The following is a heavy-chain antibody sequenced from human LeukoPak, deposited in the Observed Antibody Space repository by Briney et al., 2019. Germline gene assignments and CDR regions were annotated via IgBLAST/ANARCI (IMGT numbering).Heavy chain of an antibody. CDR3: AKVPGSGWIFDY. CDR1: VCIFRYYV. D-gene: IGHD6-19*01. J-gene: IGHJ4*02. V-gene: IGHV3-23*01. CDR2: ISGSGSST. Sequence: GGSVTLSCPSCVCIFRYYVLHELRPAPGKGLEWVSGISGSGSSTNYADSVKGRFTISRDNSKNTLYLQMNSLRAEDTAVYYCAKVPGSGWIFDYWGQGTMVTVSS.